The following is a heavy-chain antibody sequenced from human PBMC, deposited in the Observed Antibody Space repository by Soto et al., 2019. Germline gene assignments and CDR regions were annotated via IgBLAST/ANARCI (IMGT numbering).Heavy chain of an antibody. V-gene: IGHV1-58*01. CDR1: GFTFTTSA. Sequence: GASVKVSCKASGFTFTTSAVQWVRQARGQRLEWIGWIVVGSGNTNNAQKFQERVTITRDRSTSTAYMELSSLRSEDTAIYYCAAGKTVLQYFDDYYVMDVWGQGTTVTVSS. J-gene: IGHJ6*02. CDR2: IVVGSGNT. CDR3: AAGKTVLQYFDDYYVMDV. D-gene: IGHD3-9*01.